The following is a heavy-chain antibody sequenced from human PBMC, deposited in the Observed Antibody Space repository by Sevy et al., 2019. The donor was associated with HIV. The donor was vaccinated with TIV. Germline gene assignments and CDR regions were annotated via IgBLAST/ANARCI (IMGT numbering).Heavy chain of an antibody. V-gene: IGHV3-7*01. CDR1: GFTFSSYW. D-gene: IGHD2-21*02. Sequence: GGSLRLSCAASGFTFSSYWMSWVRQAPGKGLEWVANIKQDGSEKYYVDSVKGRFTISRDNAKNSLYLQMNSLRAEDTAVYCCARDLLVVTAPSRYYYYGMDVWGQGTTVTVSS. CDR3: ARDLLVVTAPSRYYYYGMDV. CDR2: IKQDGSEK. J-gene: IGHJ6*02.